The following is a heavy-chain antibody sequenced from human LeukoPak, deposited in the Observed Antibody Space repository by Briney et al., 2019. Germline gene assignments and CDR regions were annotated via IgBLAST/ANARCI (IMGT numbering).Heavy chain of an antibody. J-gene: IGHJ4*02. CDR2: INHSGST. CDR3: ARDSRYASGRAFDN. D-gene: IGHD6-19*01. Sequence: SSVTLSLTCAVYGGSFSGYYWSWIRQPPGKGLEWIGEINHSGSTNYNPSLKSRVTISVDSSKTQFSLKLRSATAADTAVYFCARDSRYASGRAFDNWGQGTLVTVSS. CDR1: GGSFSGYY. V-gene: IGHV4-34*01.